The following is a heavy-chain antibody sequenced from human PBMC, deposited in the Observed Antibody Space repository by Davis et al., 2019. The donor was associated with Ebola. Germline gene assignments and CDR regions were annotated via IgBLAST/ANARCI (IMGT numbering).Heavy chain of an antibody. CDR3: ARGGYYYYYYGMDV. CDR1: GFTFSSFG. Sequence: GESLKISCAASGFTFSSFGMHWVRQPPGKGLELVAVILYDGSNKYYADSVKGRFTISRDNSKNTLYLQMNSLRAEDTAVYYGARGGYYYYYYGMDVWGQGTTVTVSS. V-gene: IGHV3-33*01. J-gene: IGHJ6*02. CDR2: ILYDGSNK.